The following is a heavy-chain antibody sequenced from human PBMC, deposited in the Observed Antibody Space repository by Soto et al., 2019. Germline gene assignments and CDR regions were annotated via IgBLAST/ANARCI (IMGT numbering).Heavy chain of an antibody. Sequence: QVQLQESGPGLVKPSQTLSLTCTVSGGSITTTASYWSWIRQHPEKGLEWIGYISYSGVTNYSPSLSSRVSISADASKNQYSLKKSCLTAADTAVYYCAKGGESSPWFDPWGRGTLVVVSS. CDR3: AKGGESSPWFDP. V-gene: IGHV4-31*03. CDR1: GGSITTTASY. CDR2: ISYSGVT. J-gene: IGHJ5*02.